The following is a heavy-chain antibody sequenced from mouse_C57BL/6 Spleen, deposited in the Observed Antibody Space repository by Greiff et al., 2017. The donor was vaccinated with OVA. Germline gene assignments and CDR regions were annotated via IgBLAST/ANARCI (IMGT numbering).Heavy chain of an antibody. CDR3: AKDLYYSNYVWYFDV. CDR2: IWRGGST. CDR1: GFSLTSYG. Sequence: QVQLQQSGPGLVQPSQSLSITCTVSGFSLTSYGVHWVRQSPGKGLEWLGVIWRGGSTDYNAAFMSRLSITKDNSKSQVFFKMNSLQADDTAIYYCAKDLYYSNYVWYFDVWGTGTTVTVSS. J-gene: IGHJ1*03. V-gene: IGHV2-5*01. D-gene: IGHD2-5*01.